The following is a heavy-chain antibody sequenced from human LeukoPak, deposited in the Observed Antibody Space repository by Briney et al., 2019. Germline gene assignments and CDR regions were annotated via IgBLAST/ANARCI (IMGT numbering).Heavy chain of an antibody. D-gene: IGHD3-10*02. CDR1: GFTFSTYE. Sequence: PGGSLRLSCAASGFTFSTYEMTWVRQSPGKGLEWVSYISSSGSTIYYADSVKGRFTISRDNARNSLYLQMNSLRAEDTAVYYCAELGITMIGGVWGKGTTVTISS. J-gene: IGHJ6*04. CDR2: ISSSGSTI. CDR3: AELGITMIGGV. V-gene: IGHV3-48*03.